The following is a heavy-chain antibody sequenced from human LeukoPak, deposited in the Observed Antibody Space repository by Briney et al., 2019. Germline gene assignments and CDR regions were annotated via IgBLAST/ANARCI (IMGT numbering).Heavy chain of an antibody. Sequence: SQTLSLTCAVYGGSFSGYYWSWIRQPPGKGLEWIGEINHSGSTNYNPSLKSRVTISVDTSKNQFSLKLSSVTAADTAVYYCARGPPFDYWGQGTLVTVSS. V-gene: IGHV4-34*01. CDR2: INHSGST. CDR1: GGSFSGYY. J-gene: IGHJ4*02. CDR3: ARGPPFDY.